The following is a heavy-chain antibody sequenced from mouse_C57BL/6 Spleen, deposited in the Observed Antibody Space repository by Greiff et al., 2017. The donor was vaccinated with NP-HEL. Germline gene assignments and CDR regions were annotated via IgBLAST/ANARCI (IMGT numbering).Heavy chain of an antibody. CDR3: SGDGSGAVGC. Sequence: EVHLVESGGGLVKPGGSLKLSCAASGFTFSSYAMSWVRQTPEKRLEWVATISDGGSYTYYPANVKGRFTISRDNATNNPYLQMSHLTSEDTAMYYCSGDGSGAVGCWGKGATLTAAS. J-gene: IGHJ2*01. V-gene: IGHV5-4*01. CDR2: ISDGGSYT. CDR1: GFTFSSYA. D-gene: IGHD1-2*01.